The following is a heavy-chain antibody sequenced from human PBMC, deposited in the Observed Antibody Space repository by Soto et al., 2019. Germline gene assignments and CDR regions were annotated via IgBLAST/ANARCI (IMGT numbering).Heavy chain of an antibody. Sequence: GGSLRLFCAASGFTFDDYAMHWVRQAPGKGLEWVSGISWNSGSIGYADSVKGRFTISRDNAKNSLYLQMNSLRAEDTALYYCAKAEEHVAPPDYWGQGTLVTVSS. J-gene: IGHJ4*02. CDR1: GFTFDDYA. D-gene: IGHD5-12*01. CDR2: ISWNSGSI. CDR3: AKAEEHVAPPDY. V-gene: IGHV3-9*01.